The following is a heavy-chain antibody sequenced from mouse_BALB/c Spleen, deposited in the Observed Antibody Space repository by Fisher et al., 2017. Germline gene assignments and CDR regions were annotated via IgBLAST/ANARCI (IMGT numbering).Heavy chain of an antibody. Sequence: KFKGKATLTVDKSSSTAYMELLSLTSEDSAVYYCARGGGRRAMDYWGQGTSVTVSS. CDR3: ARGGGRRAMDY. D-gene: IGHD2-12*01. V-gene: IGHV1-26*01. J-gene: IGHJ4*01.